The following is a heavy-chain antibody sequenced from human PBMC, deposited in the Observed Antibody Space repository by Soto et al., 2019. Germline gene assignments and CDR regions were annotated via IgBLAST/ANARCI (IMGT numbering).Heavy chain of an antibody. J-gene: IGHJ6*02. D-gene: IGHD1-26*01. CDR1: GFTFSSYG. CDR3: ARDGIGGMDV. CDR2: IWYDGSNK. V-gene: IGHV3-33*01. Sequence: QVQLVESGGGVVQPGRSLRLSCAASGFTFSSYGMHWVRQAPGMGLEWVAVIWYDGSNKYYADSVKGRFTISRDNSKNTLYLQMNSLRAEDTAVYYCARDGIGGMDVWGQGTTVTVSS.